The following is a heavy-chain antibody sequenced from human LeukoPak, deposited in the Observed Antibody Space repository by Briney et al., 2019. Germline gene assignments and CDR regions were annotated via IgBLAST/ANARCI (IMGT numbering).Heavy chain of an antibody. J-gene: IGHJ5*02. Sequence: ASVKVSCKASGYTFTSYGISWVRQAPGQGLEWMGWISAYNGNTNYAQRLQGRVTMTTDTSTSTAYMELRSLRSDDTAMYYCASSPSSSWYLEWFDPWGQGTLVTVSS. CDR3: ASSPSSSWYLEWFDP. CDR2: ISAYNGNT. CDR1: GYTFTSYG. D-gene: IGHD6-13*01. V-gene: IGHV1-18*01.